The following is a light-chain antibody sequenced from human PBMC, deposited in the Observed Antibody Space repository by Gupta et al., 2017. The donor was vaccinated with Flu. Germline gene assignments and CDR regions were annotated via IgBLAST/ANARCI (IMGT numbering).Light chain of an antibody. J-gene: IGLJ3*02. V-gene: IGLV6-57*01. CDR1: SGGIATNV. CDR2: DDD. CDR3: QADDGSNQV. Sequence: NFILTQSHSVSGSPGETVTISCTRSSGGIATNVVQWYQQRPGTSPSPVMYDDDRRSSGVSDRFFGSNDTPSASASITSYGLRTEDEAYYYCQADDGSNQVFGGGTKVTVL.